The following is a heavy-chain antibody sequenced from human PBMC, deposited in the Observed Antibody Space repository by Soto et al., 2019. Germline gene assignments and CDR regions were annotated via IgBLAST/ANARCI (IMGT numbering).Heavy chain of an antibody. V-gene: IGHV3-23*01. J-gene: IGHJ6*02. CDR1: GFTFSSYA. CDR3: AKGLFGVADTYYYYGMDV. Sequence: GGSLRLSCAASGFTFSSYAMSWVRQAPGKGLEWVSAISGSGGSTYYADSVKGRFTISRDNSKNTLYLQMNSLRAEDTAVYYCAKGLFGVADTYYYYGMDVWGQGTTVTVSS. CDR2: ISGSGGST. D-gene: IGHD3-3*01.